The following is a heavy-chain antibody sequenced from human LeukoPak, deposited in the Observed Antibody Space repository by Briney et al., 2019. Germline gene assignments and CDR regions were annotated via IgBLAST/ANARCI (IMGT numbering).Heavy chain of an antibody. CDR3: AKTSVCSGGSCYYDGIDI. D-gene: IGHD2-15*01. J-gene: IGHJ3*02. Sequence: GGSLRLSCAASGFTFSSYWMHWVRQAPGKGLVWVSRINSDGSSTSYADSVKGRFTISRDNSKNTLYLQMSSLRVEDTAVYYCAKTSVCSGGSCYYDGIDIWGQGTMVTVSS. CDR2: INSDGSST. V-gene: IGHV3-74*01. CDR1: GFTFSSYW.